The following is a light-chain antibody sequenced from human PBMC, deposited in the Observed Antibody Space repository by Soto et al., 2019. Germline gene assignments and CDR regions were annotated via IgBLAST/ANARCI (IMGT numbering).Light chain of an antibody. V-gene: IGKV3-11*01. CDR2: DAS. CDR3: QRRRNWPPMYT. CDR1: QSVSSY. J-gene: IGKJ2*01. Sequence: EIVLTQSPATLSLSPGERATLSCRASQSVSSYLAWYQQKPGQAPRLLIYDASNRATGIPARFSGSGSGTDFTLTISSRDPDDFAVYFCQRRRNWPPMYTFGQGTKLEIK.